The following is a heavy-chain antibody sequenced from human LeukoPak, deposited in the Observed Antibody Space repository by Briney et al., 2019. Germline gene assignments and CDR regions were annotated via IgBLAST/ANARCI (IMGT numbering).Heavy chain of an antibody. V-gene: IGHV1-69*05. D-gene: IGHD6-13*01. CDR2: IIPIFGTA. J-gene: IGHJ4*02. Sequence: SVKVSCKASGGTFSSYAISWGRQAPGQGLEWMGGIIPIFGTANYAQKFQGRVTITTDESTSTAYMEMSSLRSEDTAVYYCARVGIAAAGTLDYWGQGTLVTVSS. CDR3: ARVGIAAAGTLDY. CDR1: GGTFSSYA.